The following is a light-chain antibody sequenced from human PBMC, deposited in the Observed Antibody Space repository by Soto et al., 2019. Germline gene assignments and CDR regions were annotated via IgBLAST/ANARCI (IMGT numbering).Light chain of an antibody. CDR2: GAS. Sequence: EIMMTQSPGTLSVSPGEGATLSCTASQSVSTRSLAWYQQKPGQAPRLLISGASSRAADIPDRFSGSGSGTDFTLTINRLEPEDFAVYYCQQYDSSPRTFGQGTKVDIK. V-gene: IGKV3-20*01. CDR1: QSVSTRS. J-gene: IGKJ1*01. CDR3: QQYDSSPRT.